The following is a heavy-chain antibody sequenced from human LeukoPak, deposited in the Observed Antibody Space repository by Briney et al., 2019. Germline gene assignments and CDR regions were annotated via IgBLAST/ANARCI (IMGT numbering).Heavy chain of an antibody. D-gene: IGHD2-8*01. Sequence: ASVKVSCKASGYTFTTYDINWVRQAPGQGLEWMGWMNPNSGNKGYAQKFQGRVTMTRNTSISTAYMELSSLRSEDTAVYYCARVFCVHGVCYTGDWCDPWGQGTLVTVSS. CDR3: ARVFCVHGVCYTGDWCDP. V-gene: IGHV1-8*01. J-gene: IGHJ5*02. CDR2: MNPNSGNK. CDR1: GYTFTTYD.